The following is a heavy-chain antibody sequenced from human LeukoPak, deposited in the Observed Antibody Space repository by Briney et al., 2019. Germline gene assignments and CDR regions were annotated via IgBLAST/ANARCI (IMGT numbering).Heavy chain of an antibody. Sequence: GGSLRLSCTVSGFIFSSYNMIWVRQAPGKGLEWVSSISSTSSYIHYVDSVKGRFTISRDNAKNSLYLQMNSLRAEDTAVYYCARYSSSRTRFFDYWGQGTLVTVSS. V-gene: IGHV3-21*01. CDR1: GFIFSSYN. D-gene: IGHD6-6*01. CDR3: ARYSSSRTRFFDY. J-gene: IGHJ4*02. CDR2: ISSTSSYI.